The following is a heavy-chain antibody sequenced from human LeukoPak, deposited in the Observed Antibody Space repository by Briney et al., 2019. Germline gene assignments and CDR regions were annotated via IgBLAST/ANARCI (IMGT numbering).Heavy chain of an antibody. CDR1: GFTFSDYW. Sequence: PGGSLRLSCAASGFTFSDYWMQWVRQAPGKGLEWVANINYHGNENYLLDSVKGRFTIFRDNAKNSLFLQMNSLRVEDTAVYYCTRGDPDYWGLGTLVTVSS. J-gene: IGHJ4*02. CDR3: TRGDPDY. D-gene: IGHD2-21*02. V-gene: IGHV3-7*01. CDR2: INYHGNEN.